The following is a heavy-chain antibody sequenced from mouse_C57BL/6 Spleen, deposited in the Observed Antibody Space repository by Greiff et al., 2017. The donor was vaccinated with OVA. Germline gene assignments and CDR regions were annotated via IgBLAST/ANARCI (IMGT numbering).Heavy chain of an antibody. Sequence: VQLQQPGAELVKPGASVKLSCKASGYTFTSYWMHWVKQRPGQGLEWIGMIHPNSGSTNYNEKFKSKATLTVDKSSSTAYVQLSSLTSEDSAVYYCASPLITTDPAWFAYWGQGTLVTVSA. CDR1: GYTFTSYW. V-gene: IGHV1-64*01. J-gene: IGHJ3*01. D-gene: IGHD1-1*01. CDR3: ASPLITTDPAWFAY. CDR2: IHPNSGST.